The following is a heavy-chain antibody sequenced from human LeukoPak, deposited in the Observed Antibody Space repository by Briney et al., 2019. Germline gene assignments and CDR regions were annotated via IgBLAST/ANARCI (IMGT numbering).Heavy chain of an antibody. CDR1: GFTFSSYA. Sequence: GRSLRLSCAASGFTFSSYAMHWVRQAPGKGLEWVAVISYDGSNKYYADSVKGRFTISRDNSKNTLYLQMNSLRAEDTAVYYCAREDDFWSGYTNWGQGTLVTVSS. J-gene: IGHJ4*02. D-gene: IGHD3-3*01. CDR2: ISYDGSNK. CDR3: AREDDFWSGYTN. V-gene: IGHV3-30-3*01.